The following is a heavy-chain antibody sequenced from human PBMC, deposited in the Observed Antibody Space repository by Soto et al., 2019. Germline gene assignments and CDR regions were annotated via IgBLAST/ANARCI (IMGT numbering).Heavy chain of an antibody. V-gene: IGHV1-8*02. J-gene: IGHJ3*02. CDR3: ARGRGYDFWSGYSDDAFDI. CDR1: GYTFTSYG. CDR2: INPNNGNT. Sequence: GASVKVSCKASGYTFTSYGISWVRQAPGQGLEWMGWINPNNGNTSYAQKFQGRVTMTRNTSTSTAYMELSSLRSEDTAVYYYARGRGYDFWSGYSDDAFDIWGQGTMVTVSS. D-gene: IGHD3-3*01.